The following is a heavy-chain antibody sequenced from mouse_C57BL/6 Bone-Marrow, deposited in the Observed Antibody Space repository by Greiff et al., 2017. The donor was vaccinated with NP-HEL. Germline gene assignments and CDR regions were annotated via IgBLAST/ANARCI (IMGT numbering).Heavy chain of an antibody. Sequence: EVKLVESGGDLVKPGGSLKLSCAASGFTFSSYGMSWVRQTPDKRLEWVATISSGGSYTYYPDSVKGRFTISRDNAKNTLYLQMSSLKSEDTAMYYCAGQYDYDGDYWGQGTTLTVSS. J-gene: IGHJ2*01. V-gene: IGHV5-6*02. CDR2: ISSGGSYT. CDR3: AGQYDYDGDY. CDR1: GFTFSSYG. D-gene: IGHD2-4*01.